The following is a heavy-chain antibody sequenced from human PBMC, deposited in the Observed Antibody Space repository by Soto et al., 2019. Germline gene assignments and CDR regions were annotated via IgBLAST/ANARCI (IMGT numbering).Heavy chain of an antibody. J-gene: IGHJ4*02. D-gene: IGHD2-2*01. V-gene: IGHV3-49*03. CDR3: TRGVVPAALNY. CDR2: IRSKAYGGTT. Sequence: GGSLRLSYTASGFTFGNYAMSWFRQAPGKGLEWVGFIRSKAYGGTTEYAASVKGRFTISRDDSKSIAYLQMNSLKTEDTAVYYCTRGVVPAALNYWGQGTLVTVSS. CDR1: GFTFGNYA.